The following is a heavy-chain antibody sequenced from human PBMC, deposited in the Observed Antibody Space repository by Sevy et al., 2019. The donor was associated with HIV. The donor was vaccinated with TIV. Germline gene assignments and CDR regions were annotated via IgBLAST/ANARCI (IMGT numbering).Heavy chain of an antibody. Sequence: GGSLRLSCAASGFTFSSYNMNWVRQPPGKGLEWVSSISSSSNYITYADSVKGGFTVSRDNAKTSLYMEMNTLRAEDTAVYYCARVVAYCSGGTCFPGYYYGMDVWGQGTTVTVSS. CDR1: GFTFSSYN. V-gene: IGHV3-21*01. D-gene: IGHD2-15*01. CDR3: ARVVAYCSGGTCFPGYYYGMDV. CDR2: ISSSSNYI. J-gene: IGHJ6*02.